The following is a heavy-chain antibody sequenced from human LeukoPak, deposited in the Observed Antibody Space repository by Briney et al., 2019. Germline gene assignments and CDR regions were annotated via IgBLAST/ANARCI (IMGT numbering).Heavy chain of an antibody. CDR2: INPNSGGT. V-gene: IGHV1-2*02. J-gene: IGHJ6*02. CDR3: ARVWYPGAYDSGGYDYYYGMDV. CDR1: GYTFTGYY. Sequence: ASVKVSCKASGYTFTGYYMHWVRQAPGQGLEWMGWINPNSGGTNHAQKFQGRVTMTRDTSISTAYMELSRLRSDDTAVYYCARVWYPGAYDSGGYDYYYGMDVWGQGTTVTVSS. D-gene: IGHD5-12*01.